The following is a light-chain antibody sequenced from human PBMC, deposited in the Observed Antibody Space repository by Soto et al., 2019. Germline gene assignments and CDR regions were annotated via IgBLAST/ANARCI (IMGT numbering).Light chain of an antibody. CDR1: QSVSSSA. J-gene: IGKJ1*01. Sequence: ELVLAQSPVTLCFSPVAIATLSCSASQSVSSSALAWYQQKPGQAPRRLIYGASSRATGIPDRFSGSGSGTDFTLTISRLEPEDFAVYYCQQYGSSLWKFGQGTKGDIK. CDR3: QQYGSSLWK. V-gene: IGKV3-20*01. CDR2: GAS.